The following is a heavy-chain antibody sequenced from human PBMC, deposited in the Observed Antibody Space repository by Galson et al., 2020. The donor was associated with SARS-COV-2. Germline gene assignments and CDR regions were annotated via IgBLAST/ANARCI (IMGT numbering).Heavy chain of an antibody. Sequence: GESLKISCVASGFTFSDYGMHWVRQAPGKGLEWVAVVWYDGRTKFHADSVKGRFTISRDNSKNMLYLQMNSLRAEDTAVYYCARDGFSRGDFWSAYHDSWGQGTLVTVSS. CDR2: VWYDGRTK. D-gene: IGHD3-3*01. J-gene: IGHJ4*02. CDR3: ARDGFSRGDFWSAYHDS. CDR1: GFTFSDYG. V-gene: IGHV3-33*01.